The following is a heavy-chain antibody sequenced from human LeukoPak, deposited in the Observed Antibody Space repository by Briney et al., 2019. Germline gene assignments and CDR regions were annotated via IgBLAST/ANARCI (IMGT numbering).Heavy chain of an antibody. V-gene: IGHV3-7*03. CDR1: GFTFSSYS. CDR2: IRQDGSEK. CDR3: ARDFTSGPADY. J-gene: IGHJ4*02. Sequence: GGSLRLSCAASGFTFSSYSMNWVRQAPGKGLEWVANIRQDGSEKYYVDSVKGRFTISRDNTKNSLFLQMNSLRVDDTAVYYCARDFTSGPADYWGQGTLVTVSS. D-gene: IGHD6-19*01.